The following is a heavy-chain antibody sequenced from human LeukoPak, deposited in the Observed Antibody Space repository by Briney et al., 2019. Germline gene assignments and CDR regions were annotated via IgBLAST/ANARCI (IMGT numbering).Heavy chain of an antibody. CDR1: GFTFSSYA. CDR2: ISGSGGST. D-gene: IGHD6-19*01. CDR3: AKEWLVAPDAFDI. Sequence: GGSLRLSCAAYGFTFSSYAMSWVRQAPGKGLKWVSAISGSGGSTYYADSVKGRFTISRDNSKNTLYLQMNSLRAEDTAVYYCAKEWLVAPDAFDIWGQGTMVTVSS. J-gene: IGHJ3*02. V-gene: IGHV3-23*01.